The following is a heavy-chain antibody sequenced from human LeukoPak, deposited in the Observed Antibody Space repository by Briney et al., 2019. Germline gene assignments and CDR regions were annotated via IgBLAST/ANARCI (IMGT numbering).Heavy chain of an antibody. V-gene: IGHV1-2*02. J-gene: IGHJ5*02. D-gene: IGHD3-10*01. Sequence: ASVKVSCKASGYTFTGYYMHWVRQAPGQGLEWMGWVNPNSGGTNYAQKFQGRVTMTRDTSISTAYMELSRLRSDDTAVYYCARLGYGSGSENWFDPWGQGTLVTVSS. CDR1: GYTFTGYY. CDR2: VNPNSGGT. CDR3: ARLGYGSGSENWFDP.